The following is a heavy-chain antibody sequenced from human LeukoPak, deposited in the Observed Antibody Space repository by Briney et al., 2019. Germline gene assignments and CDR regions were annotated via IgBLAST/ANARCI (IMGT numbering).Heavy chain of an antibody. V-gene: IGHV3-7*02. D-gene: IGHD5-18*01. Sequence: GGSLRLSCAASGFTFSSYWMTWVRQAPGKGLEWVANIKQDGGQKYYVDSVKGRFTISRDNSKNTLYLQMNSLRAEDTAVYYCARLNLGYGYFLEATKRDYWGQGTLVTVSS. J-gene: IGHJ4*02. CDR2: IKQDGGQK. CDR3: ARLNLGYGYFLEATKRDY. CDR1: GFTFSSYW.